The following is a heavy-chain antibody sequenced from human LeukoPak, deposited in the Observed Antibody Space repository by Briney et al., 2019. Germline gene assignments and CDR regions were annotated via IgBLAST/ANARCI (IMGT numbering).Heavy chain of an antibody. CDR1: GGTFSSYA. V-gene: IGHV1-69*13. D-gene: IGHD3-10*01. Sequence: SVKVSCKASGGTFSSYAISWVRQAPGQGLEWMGGIIPIFGTANYAQKFQGRVTITADESTSTAYMELSSLRSEDTAVYYCARAMVRGVINFYYYYMDVWGKGTTVTVSS. J-gene: IGHJ6*03. CDR3: ARAMVRGVINFYYYYMDV. CDR2: IIPIFGTA.